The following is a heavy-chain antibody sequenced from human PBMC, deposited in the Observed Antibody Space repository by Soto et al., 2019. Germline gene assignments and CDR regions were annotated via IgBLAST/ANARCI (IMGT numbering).Heavy chain of an antibody. D-gene: IGHD3-3*01. CDR3: AKDTVGGYSFWSGYYSDGLDV. V-gene: IGHV3-23*01. J-gene: IGHJ3*01. Sequence: EVKLLESGGGLAQPGGSLRLSCVGSGFTFDTYAISWVRQAPGERLQWMAAISGSADGTDYAHSVRGRFTISRDNAKKTVHLQMDSLRVEDTAVYLCAKDTVGGYSFWSGYYSDGLDVWGQGTLVTVS. CDR1: GFTFDTYA. CDR2: ISGSADGT.